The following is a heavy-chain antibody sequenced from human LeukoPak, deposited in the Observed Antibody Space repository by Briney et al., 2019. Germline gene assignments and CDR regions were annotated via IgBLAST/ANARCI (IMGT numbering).Heavy chain of an antibody. CDR2: ISSGSSYI. J-gene: IGHJ3*02. CDR3: ARDLGSIATAGTETFDI. CDR1: GFTFSSYS. Sequence: PGGSLRLSCAASGFTFSSYSINWVGQAPGKGLEWVSSISSGSSYISYADSVKGRFTIPRDNAKKSLYLQMNSLRAEDTAVYYCARDLGSIATAGTETFDIWGQGTMVTVSS. V-gene: IGHV3-21*01. D-gene: IGHD6-13*01.